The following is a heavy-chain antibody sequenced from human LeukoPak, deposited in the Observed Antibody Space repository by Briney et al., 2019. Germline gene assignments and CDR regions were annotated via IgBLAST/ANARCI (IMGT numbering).Heavy chain of an antibody. CDR2: IYYSRST. D-gene: IGHD6-13*01. J-gene: IGHJ4*02. V-gene: IGHV4-30-4*08. CDR3: ARDVGSSWPFFDY. Sequence: SQTLSLTCTVSGGSISSGDYYWIWTRQPPGKGLEWIGYIYYSRSTYYNPSLKSRVTISVDKSKNQFSLKLSSVTAADTAVYYCARDVGSSWPFFDYWGQGTLVTVSS. CDR1: GGSISSGDYY.